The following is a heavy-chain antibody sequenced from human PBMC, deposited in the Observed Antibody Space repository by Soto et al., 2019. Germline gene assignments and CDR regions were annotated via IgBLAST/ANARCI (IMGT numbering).Heavy chain of an antibody. Sequence: QVQLQESGPGLVKPSQTLSLTCTVSGGSISSGGYYWSWIRQHPGKGLEWIGYIYYSGSTYYNPSLKSRVNISVDTSENQFPLQLSSVTAEYTAVYYCARDFKLGYSGYEYAVRSYWDFDLWGCGTLVTVSS. V-gene: IGHV4-31*03. J-gene: IGHJ2*01. D-gene: IGHD5-12*01. CDR2: IYYSGST. CDR1: GGSISSGGYY. CDR3: ARDFKLGYSGYEYAVRSYWDFDL.